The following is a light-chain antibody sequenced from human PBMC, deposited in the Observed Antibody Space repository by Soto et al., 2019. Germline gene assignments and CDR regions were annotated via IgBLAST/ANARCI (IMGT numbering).Light chain of an antibody. V-gene: IGLV2-14*01. CDR1: SSDVGNYIF. CDR3: VSYTTSGTYV. CDR2: DVN. J-gene: IGLJ1*01. Sequence: QSALTQPASVSGSPGQSITISCTGTSSDVGNYIFVSWYRQHPGKAPKLMIYDVNNRPSGVSNRFSGSKSGNTASLTIYGLQAEDEADYYCVSYTTSGTYVFGTGTKVTVL.